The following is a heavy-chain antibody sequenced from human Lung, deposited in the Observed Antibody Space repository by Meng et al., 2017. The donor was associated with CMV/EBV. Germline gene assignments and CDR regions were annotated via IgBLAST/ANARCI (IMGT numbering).Heavy chain of an antibody. CDR1: GLTVSNNY. CDR2: IYSSGST. J-gene: IGHJ6*02. Sequence: GGSXRPXCAASGLTVSNNYLTWVRQAPGKGLEWVSLIYSSGSTYYADSVKGRFTISRDNSKNTLYIQMSTLRPEDTAIYYCARDMYWDQSYSGLDVWGHGTTVTVSS. CDR3: ARDMYWDQSYSGLDV. V-gene: IGHV3-66*03. D-gene: IGHD5-12*01.